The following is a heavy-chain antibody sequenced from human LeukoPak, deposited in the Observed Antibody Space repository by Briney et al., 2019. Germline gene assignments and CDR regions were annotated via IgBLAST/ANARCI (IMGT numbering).Heavy chain of an antibody. CDR2: TYYRSKWYY. J-gene: IGHJ4*02. Sequence: SQTLSLTCAISGDSVSSNNASWNWVRQSLSSGLEWLGRTYYRSKWYYDYAVSVKSRITINPDTSKNQFSLQLNSVTPEDTAVYYCARGATAFFDSWGQGTLVTVSS. V-gene: IGHV6-1*01. CDR3: ARGATAFFDS. CDR1: GDSVSSNNAS. D-gene: IGHD3-3*02.